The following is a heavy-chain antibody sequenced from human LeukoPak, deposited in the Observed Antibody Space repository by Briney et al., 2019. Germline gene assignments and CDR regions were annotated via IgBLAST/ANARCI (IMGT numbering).Heavy chain of an antibody. Sequence: GGSLRLSCAASGFTFSSYAMSWVRQAPGKGLEYVSAISSNGGSTYYADSLKGRFTISRSNSKNTLYLQMSSLRAEDTAVYYCVKDTGTGYRYGEFDYWGQGTLVTVSS. CDR2: ISSNGGST. CDR1: GFTFSSYA. D-gene: IGHD5-18*01. J-gene: IGHJ4*02. V-gene: IGHV3-64D*09. CDR3: VKDTGTGYRYGEFDY.